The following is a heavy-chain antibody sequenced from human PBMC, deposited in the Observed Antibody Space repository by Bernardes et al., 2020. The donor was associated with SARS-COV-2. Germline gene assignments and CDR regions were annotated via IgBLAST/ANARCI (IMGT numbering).Heavy chain of an antibody. D-gene: IGHD3-10*01. Sequence: ASVKVSCKTPGSDFNNYGFTSYGFSWVRQAPGQGLEWMGWITAYNLNTDYAQNFRGRVTMTADTSTSTVYMELRSLRSDDTAMYYCAVNTGNFYYGVDVWGQGTTVTVSS. J-gene: IGHJ6*02. CDR2: ITAYNLNT. CDR1: GSDFNNYGFTSYG. V-gene: IGHV1-18*04. CDR3: AVNTGNFYYGVDV.